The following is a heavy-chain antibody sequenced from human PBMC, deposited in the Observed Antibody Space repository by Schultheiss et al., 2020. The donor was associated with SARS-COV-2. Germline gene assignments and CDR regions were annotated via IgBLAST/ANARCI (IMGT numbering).Heavy chain of an antibody. V-gene: IGHV3-21*01. CDR3: AAEGAVAGKDMDV. D-gene: IGHD6-19*01. CDR1: GFTVSSNY. J-gene: IGHJ6*03. Sequence: GGSLRLSCAASGFTVSSNYMSWVRQAPGKGLEWVSSISSSSSYIYYADSVKGRFTISRDNAKNSLYLQMNSLRAEDTAVYYCAAEGAVAGKDMDVWGKGTTVTVSS. CDR2: ISSSSSYI.